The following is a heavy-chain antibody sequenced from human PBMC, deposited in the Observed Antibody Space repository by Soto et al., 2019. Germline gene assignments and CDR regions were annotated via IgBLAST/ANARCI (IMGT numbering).Heavy chain of an antibody. CDR1: GFTFSSYG. V-gene: IGHV3-30*03. Sequence: QVQLVESGGGVVQPGRSLRLSCAASGFTFSSYGMHWVRQAPGKGLEWVAVISYDGSNKYYADSVKGRFTISRDNSKNTLYLQMNSLRAEDTAVYYCALGRDGYNFDYWGQGTLVTVSS. CDR2: ISYDGSNK. J-gene: IGHJ4*02. CDR3: ALGRDGYNFDY. D-gene: IGHD5-12*01.